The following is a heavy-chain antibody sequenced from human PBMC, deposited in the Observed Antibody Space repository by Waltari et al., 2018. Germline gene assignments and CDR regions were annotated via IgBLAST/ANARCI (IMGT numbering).Heavy chain of an antibody. CDR1: GGTFSSYA. Sequence: QVQLVQSGAEVKKPGSSVKVSCKASGGTFSSYAISWVRQAPGQGLEWMGRINPNSGGTNYAQKFQGRVTMTRDTSISTAYMELSRLRSDDTAVYYCARSTVVSDAFDIWGQGTMVTVSS. CDR3: ARSTVVSDAFDI. CDR2: INPNSGGT. D-gene: IGHD4-17*01. V-gene: IGHV1-2*06. J-gene: IGHJ3*02.